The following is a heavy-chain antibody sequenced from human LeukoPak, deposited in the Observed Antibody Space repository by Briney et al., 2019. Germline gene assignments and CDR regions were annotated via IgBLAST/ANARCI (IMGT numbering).Heavy chain of an antibody. J-gene: IGHJ6*02. CDR3: AKDLNYYGMDV. V-gene: IGHV3-9*01. CDR1: RFTFDDYA. Sequence: GGSLRLSCAASRFTFDDYAMHWVRPAPGKGLEWVSGISWNSGSIGYADSVKGRFTISRDNAKNSLYLQMNSLRAEDTALYYCAKDLNYYGMDVWGQGTTVTVSS. CDR2: ISWNSGSI.